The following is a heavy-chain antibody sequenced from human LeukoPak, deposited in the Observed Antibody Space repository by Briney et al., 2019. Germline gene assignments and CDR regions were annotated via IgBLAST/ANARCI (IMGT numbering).Heavy chain of an antibody. V-gene: IGHV3-11*04. CDR3: ARFELAGYYYYGMDV. Sequence: GGSLRLSCAASGFTFSDYYMSWIRQAPGKGLEWVSYISSSGSTIYYADSVKGRFTISRDNAKNSLYLQMNSLRAEDTAVYYCARFELAGYYYYGMDVWGQGTTVTVSS. D-gene: IGHD6-6*01. J-gene: IGHJ6*02. CDR2: ISSSGSTI. CDR1: GFTFSDYY.